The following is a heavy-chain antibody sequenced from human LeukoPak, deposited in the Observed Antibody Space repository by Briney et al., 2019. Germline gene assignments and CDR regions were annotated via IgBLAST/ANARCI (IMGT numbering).Heavy chain of an antibody. D-gene: IGHD6-19*01. V-gene: IGHV3-23*01. CDR2: ISGSGGST. CDR1: GFTFSSYA. CDR3: ARVVAGTWDAFDI. Sequence: PGGSLRLSCAASGFTFSSYAMSWVRQAPGKGLEWVSAISGSGGSTYYADSVKGRFTISRDNSKNTLYLQMNSLRAEDTAVYYCARVVAGTWDAFDIWGQGTMVTVSS. J-gene: IGHJ3*02.